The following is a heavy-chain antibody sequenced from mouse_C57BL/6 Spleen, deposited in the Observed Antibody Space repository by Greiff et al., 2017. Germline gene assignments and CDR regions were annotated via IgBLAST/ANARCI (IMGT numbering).Heavy chain of an antibody. CDR3: ARRKDDYAMDD. CDR2: IDPSDSYT. J-gene: IGHJ4*01. Sequence: QVQLQQPGAELVKPGASVKLSCKASGYTFTSYWMQWVKQRPGQGLEWIGEIDPSDSYTNYNQKFKGKATLTVDTSSSTAYMQLSSLTSEDSAVYYCARRKDDYAMDDWGQGTSVTVSS. CDR1: GYTFTSYW. V-gene: IGHV1-50*01.